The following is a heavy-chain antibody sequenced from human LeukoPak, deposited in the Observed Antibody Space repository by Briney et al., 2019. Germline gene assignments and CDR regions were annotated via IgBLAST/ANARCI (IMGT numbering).Heavy chain of an antibody. D-gene: IGHD4-23*01. CDR2: ITGSSGTT. CDR3: ARDGYGGNSVGLDY. Sequence: GGSLRLSCAVSGFTFSNYALSWVRQAPGKGLEWVSTITGSSGTTYYADSVRGRFTISRDNSKNTLNLQMNSLRAGDTAVYYCARDGYGGNSVGLDYWGQGTLVTVSS. J-gene: IGHJ4*02. CDR1: GFTFSNYA. V-gene: IGHV3-23*01.